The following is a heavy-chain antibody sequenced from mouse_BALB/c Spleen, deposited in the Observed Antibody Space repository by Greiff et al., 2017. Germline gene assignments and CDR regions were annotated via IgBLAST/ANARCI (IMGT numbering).Heavy chain of an antibody. CDR2: INSNGGST. CDR3: ARMAIYYGNYYFDY. V-gene: IGHV5-6-2*01. Sequence: EVKVVESGGGLVKLGGSLKLSCAASGFTFSSYYMSWVRQTPEKRLELVAAINSNGGSTYYPDTVKGRFTISRDNAKNTLYLQMSSLKSEDTALYYCARMAIYYGNYYFDYWGQGTTLTVSS. CDR1: GFTFSSYY. J-gene: IGHJ2*01. D-gene: IGHD2-1*01.